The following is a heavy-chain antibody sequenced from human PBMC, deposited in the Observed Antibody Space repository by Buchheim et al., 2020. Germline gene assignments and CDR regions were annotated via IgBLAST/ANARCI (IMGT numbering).Heavy chain of an antibody. Sequence: QLQLQESGSGLVKPSQTLSLTCAVSGGSISSGGYSWSWLRQPPGKGLEWIGYIYHSGSTFYNPSLKSRVTISLDRSKNQFSLNLSSVTAADTAVYFCAREEAGAYFDYWGQGTL. D-gene: IGHD4/OR15-4a*01. J-gene: IGHJ4*02. V-gene: IGHV4-30-2*01. CDR1: GGSISSGGYS. CDR2: IYHSGST. CDR3: AREEAGAYFDY.